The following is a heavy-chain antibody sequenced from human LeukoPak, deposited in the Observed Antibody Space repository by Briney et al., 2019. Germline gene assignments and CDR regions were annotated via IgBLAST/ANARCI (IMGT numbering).Heavy chain of an antibody. V-gene: IGHV4-59*12. CDR2: IYYSGST. CDR1: GGSISSYY. Sequence: KSSETLSLTCTVAGGSISSYYWSWIRQPPGKGLEWIGYIYYSGSTNYNPSLKSRVTISVDTSKNQFSLKLSAVTAANTAVYYCASPTANYYFWSGPGRWYFDLWGRGTLVTVSS. J-gene: IGHJ2*01. CDR3: ASPTANYYFWSGPGRWYFDL. D-gene: IGHD3-3*01.